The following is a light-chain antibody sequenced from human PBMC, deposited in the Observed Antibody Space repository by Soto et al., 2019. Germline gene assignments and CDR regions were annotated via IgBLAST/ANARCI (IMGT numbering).Light chain of an antibody. CDR3: SSYSSTTPRWV. CDR2: DVS. V-gene: IGLV2-14*02. CDR1: SSDVGSYNL. J-gene: IGLJ3*02. Sequence: QSALTQPASVSGSPGQSITISCTGTSSDVGSYNLVSWYQQHPGKAPELMIFDVSNRPSGVSNRFSGSKSGNTASLTISGLQADDEADYYCSSYSSTTPRWVFGGGTKVTVL.